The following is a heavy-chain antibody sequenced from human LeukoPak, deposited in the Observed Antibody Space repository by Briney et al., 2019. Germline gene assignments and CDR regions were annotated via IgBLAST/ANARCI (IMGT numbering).Heavy chain of an antibody. CDR3: AKGLVVNDNYFDN. CDR1: GFSLRTYA. J-gene: IGHJ4*02. V-gene: IGHV3-23*01. Sequence: GQSLRLSCAASGFSLRTYAMNWVRQVPGKGLEWVSSIGGSDDTTYYADSVKGRFTISGDFSTNTVSLQMTSLRAEDTAVYFCAKGLVVNDNYFDNWGQGTLVTVSS. CDR2: IGGSDDTT. D-gene: IGHD2-2*01.